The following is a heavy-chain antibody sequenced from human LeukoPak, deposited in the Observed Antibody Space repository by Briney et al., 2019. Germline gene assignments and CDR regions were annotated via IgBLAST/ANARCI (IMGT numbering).Heavy chain of an antibody. Sequence: PSETLSLTCTVSGGSISSGSYHWSWIRQPAGKGLEWIGRIYISGNTDYNPSLESRVTISVDTSKNQFSLKLSSVTAAGTAVYYCARERTIAVAGRGSDYWGQGTLVTVSS. J-gene: IGHJ4*02. CDR3: ARERTIAVAGRGSDY. D-gene: IGHD6-19*01. CDR2: IYISGNT. V-gene: IGHV4-61*02. CDR1: GGSISSGSYH.